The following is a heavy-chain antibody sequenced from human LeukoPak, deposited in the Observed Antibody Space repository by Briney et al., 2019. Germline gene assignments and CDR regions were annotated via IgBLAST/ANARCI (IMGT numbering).Heavy chain of an antibody. CDR2: IIPIFGTA. V-gene: IGHV1-69*13. Sequence: ASVKVSFNAAGCAFTSYGISWVRHAHAQGLGWMGGIIPIFGTANYAQKVPGKVRITADESTSTAYMELSGLRSEDTAVYYWARALRGYESYYYYYGMDVWGKGTTVTVSS. CDR3: ARALRGYESYYYYYGMDV. J-gene: IGHJ6*04. D-gene: IGHD5-12*01. CDR1: GCAFTSYG.